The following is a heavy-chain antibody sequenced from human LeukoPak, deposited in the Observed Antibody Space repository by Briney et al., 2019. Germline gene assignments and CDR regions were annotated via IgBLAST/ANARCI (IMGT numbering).Heavy chain of an antibody. V-gene: IGHV5-51*01. J-gene: IGHJ4*02. CDR2: ILPRESET. D-gene: IGHD3-22*01. CDR3: ARLDSGGYYYVHY. CDR1: GYSFTNYW. Sequence: GESLKSSCQTSGYSFTNYWIGWVRQLPGRGLEGMGIILPRESETRYTPSFQGQVTSSADRSTSTAYLQWNSLKASDTAIFYCARLDSGGYYYVHYWGQGTLVTVSS.